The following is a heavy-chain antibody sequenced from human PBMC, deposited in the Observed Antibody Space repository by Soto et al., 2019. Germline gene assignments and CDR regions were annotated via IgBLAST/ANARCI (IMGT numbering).Heavy chain of an antibody. CDR3: ARVYSSSCDY. CDR1: GGSISSYC. D-gene: IGHD6-13*01. CDR2: IYTSGST. Sequence: PAETLSLTCTVSGGSISSYCWSWIRQPAGKGLEWIGRIYTSGSTNYNPSLKSRVTMSVYTSKNQFSLKLSSVTAADTAVYYCARVYSSSCDYWGQGTLVSVSS. V-gene: IGHV4-4*07. J-gene: IGHJ4*02.